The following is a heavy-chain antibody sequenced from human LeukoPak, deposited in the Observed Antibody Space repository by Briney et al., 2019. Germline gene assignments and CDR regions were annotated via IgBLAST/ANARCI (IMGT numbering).Heavy chain of an antibody. CDR2: VDLDGRT. J-gene: IGHJ4*02. D-gene: IGHD3-3*01. Sequence: SETLSLTCDVSGGSVTSTNWWTWVRQPPGKGLEWIGEVDLDGRTNYNPSLKSRLIMSVDLPKNPISLKLTSVTAADTAVYYCAREGGFYRHLDYSGQGTLVTVSA. CDR3: AREGGFYRHLDY. V-gene: IGHV4-4*02. CDR1: GGSVTSTNW.